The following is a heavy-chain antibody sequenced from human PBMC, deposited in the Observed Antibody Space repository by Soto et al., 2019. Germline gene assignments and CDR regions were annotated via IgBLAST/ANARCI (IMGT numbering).Heavy chain of an antibody. CDR2: ISAYNGNT. Sequence: QVQLVQSGAEVKKPGASVKVSCKASGYTFTSYGISWVRQAPGQGLEWMGWISAYNGNTNYAQKLQGRGTMTTDTSTRTAYMELRSLRSDDTAVYYCARDRSSIAVPRAYYYYGMDVWGQGTTVTVSS. CDR1: GYTFTSYG. CDR3: ARDRSSIAVPRAYYYYGMDV. D-gene: IGHD6-19*01. V-gene: IGHV1-18*01. J-gene: IGHJ6*02.